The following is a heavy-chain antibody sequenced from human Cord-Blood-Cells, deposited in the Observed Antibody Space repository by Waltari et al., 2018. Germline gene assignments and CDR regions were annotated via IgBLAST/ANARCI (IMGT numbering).Heavy chain of an antibody. D-gene: IGHD3-9*01. V-gene: IGHV4-34*01. CDR2: INQSGST. CDR3: ARDGLRYNYYYYYGMDV. CDR1: GGSFSGYY. Sequence: QVQLQQWGAGLLQPSETLSLTCAVYGGSFSGYYWSWIRQPPGKGLEWIGEINQSGSTNYTPSLKSRVTISVATSKTQFSRELSYVTAADTAVYYCARDGLRYNYYYYYGMDVWGQGTTVTVSS. J-gene: IGHJ6*02.